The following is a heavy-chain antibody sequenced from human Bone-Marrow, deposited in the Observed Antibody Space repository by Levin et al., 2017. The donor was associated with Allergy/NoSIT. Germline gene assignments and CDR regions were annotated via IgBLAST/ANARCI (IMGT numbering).Heavy chain of an antibody. V-gene: IGHV3-9*01. J-gene: IGHJ6*02. CDR1: GFTFDDYT. CDR3: AKDSRTSSSMDYYYYRCMDV. D-gene: IGHD6-6*01. CDR2: INWKGNAK. Sequence: GGSLRLSCAASGFTFDDYTMHWVRQAPGKGLEWVSSINWKGNAKDYADSVKGRFTISRDNAKNSLFLHMNSLRPEDTALYYCAKDSRTSSSMDYYYYRCMDVWGQGTTVTVSS.